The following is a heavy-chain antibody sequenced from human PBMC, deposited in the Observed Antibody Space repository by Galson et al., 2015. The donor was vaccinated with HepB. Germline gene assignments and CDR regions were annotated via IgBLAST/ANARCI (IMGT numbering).Heavy chain of an antibody. CDR3: AAVDCSGGSCYSGAFDI. CDR2: MNPNSGNT. Sequence: SVKVSCKASGYTFTSHDINWVRQATGQGLEWMGWMNPNSGNTGYAQKFQGRVTMTRNTSISTAYMELSSLRSEDTAVYYCAAVDCSGGSCYSGAFDIWGQGTMVTVSS. D-gene: IGHD2-15*01. V-gene: IGHV1-8*01. J-gene: IGHJ3*02. CDR1: GYTFTSHD.